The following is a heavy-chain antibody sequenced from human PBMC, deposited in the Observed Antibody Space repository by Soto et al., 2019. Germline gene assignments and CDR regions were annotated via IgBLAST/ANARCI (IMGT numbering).Heavy chain of an antibody. Sequence: ASVKVSCKASGGTFSSYTISWVRQAPGQGLEWMGRIIPILGIANYAQKFQGRVTITADKSTSTAYMELSSLRSEDTAVYYCARQGGDIVVVPAAASMDVWGKGTTVTVSS. V-gene: IGHV1-69*02. CDR3: ARQGGDIVVVPAAASMDV. D-gene: IGHD2-2*01. CDR1: GGTFSSYT. CDR2: IIPILGIA. J-gene: IGHJ6*03.